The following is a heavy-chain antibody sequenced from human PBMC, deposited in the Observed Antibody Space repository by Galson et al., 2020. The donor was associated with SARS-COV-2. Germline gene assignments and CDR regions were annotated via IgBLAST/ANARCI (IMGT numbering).Heavy chain of an antibody. D-gene: IGHD3-10*01. V-gene: IGHV3-23*01. J-gene: IGHJ4*02. CDR1: GFTFSSFP. CDR3: ARRAWLEL. Sequence: GGSLSLSCAASGFTFSSFPISWFRQSPGKGLEWFPGIIYDSGYTPFYADSVKGRFTTSRDNFKNTLDLQINSLRADDTAGYYCARRAWLELWGQGTLVTVSS. CDR2: IIYDSGYTP.